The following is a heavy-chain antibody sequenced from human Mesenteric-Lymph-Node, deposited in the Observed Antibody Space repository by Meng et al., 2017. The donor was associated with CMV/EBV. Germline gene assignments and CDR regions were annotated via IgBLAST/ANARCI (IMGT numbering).Heavy chain of an antibody. CDR2: IRYDGSNK. CDR1: TFDMYS. Sequence: TFDMYSMRWIGQAPGKGLEWVAFIRYDGSNKYYADSVQGRFTISRDNSKNTLYLQMNSLRAEDTAVYYCAKPLGGVVPAAKGGWFDPWGQGTLVTVSS. V-gene: IGHV3-30*02. CDR3: AKPLGGVVPAAKGGWFDP. J-gene: IGHJ5*02. D-gene: IGHD2-2*01.